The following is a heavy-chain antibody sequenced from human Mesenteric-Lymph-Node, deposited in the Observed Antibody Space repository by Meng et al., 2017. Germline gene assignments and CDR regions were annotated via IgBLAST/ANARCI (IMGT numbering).Heavy chain of an antibody. V-gene: IGHV3-11*04. CDR2: ISSSGSTI. J-gene: IGHJ4*02. D-gene: IGHD2-21*01. CDR1: GFTFSDYY. CDR3: AREIPRPYYFDY. Sequence: GRLVGCGGGLLKPGGALRLSCAASGFTFSDYYMSWIRQAPGKGLEWVSYISSSGSTIYYADSVKGRFTISRDNSKNTLYLQMSRLTADDTAVYYCAREIPRPYYFDYWGQGTLVTVSS.